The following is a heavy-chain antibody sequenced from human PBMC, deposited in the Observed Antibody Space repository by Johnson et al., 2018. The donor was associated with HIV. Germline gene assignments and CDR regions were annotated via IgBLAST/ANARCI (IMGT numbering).Heavy chain of an antibody. CDR1: GFTFSDYY. D-gene: IGHD2-21*02. CDR2: ISSSGSTI. V-gene: IGHV3-11*04. CDR3: ARDFEHIVVVTAWADAFDI. Sequence: QVQLVESGGGLVKPGGSLRLSCAASGFTFSDYYMSWIRQAPGKGLEWVSYISSSGSTIYYADSVKGRFTISRDNSKNTLYLQMNSLRAEDTAVYYCARDFEHIVVVTAWADAFDIWGQGTMVTVSS. J-gene: IGHJ3*02.